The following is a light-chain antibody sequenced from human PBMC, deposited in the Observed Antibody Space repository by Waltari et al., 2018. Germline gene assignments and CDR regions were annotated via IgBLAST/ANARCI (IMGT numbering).Light chain of an antibody. CDR3: QQYGSSFT. CDR1: QSVSSSY. J-gene: IGKJ3*01. V-gene: IGKV3-20*01. CDR2: GAS. Sequence: EIVLTQSPGTLSLSPGERAPLSCRDSQSVSSSYLAWYQQKPGQAPRLLIYGASSRATGIPDRFSGSGSGTDFTLTISRLEPEDFAVYYCQQYGSSFTFGPGTKVDIK.